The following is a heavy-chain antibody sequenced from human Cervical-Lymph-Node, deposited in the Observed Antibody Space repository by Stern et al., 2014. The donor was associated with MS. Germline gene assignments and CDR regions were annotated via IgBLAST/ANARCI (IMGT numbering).Heavy chain of an antibody. CDR1: GGTFSSYA. V-gene: IGHV1-69*01. CDR3: ARAHWYFDL. J-gene: IGHJ2*01. CDR2: IIPIFGTT. Sequence: QVQLVQSGAEVKKPGSSAKVSCKASGGTFSSYAISWVRQAPGQGLEWMGGIIPIFGTTNYGPKFQGRVTITADESTSQAYLGLGSLRSEDTAVYYCARAHWYFDLWGRGPLVTVSS.